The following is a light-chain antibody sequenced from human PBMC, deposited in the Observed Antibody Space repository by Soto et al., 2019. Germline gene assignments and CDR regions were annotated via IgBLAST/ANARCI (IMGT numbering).Light chain of an antibody. CDR2: EDS. CDR1: NIGSQD. V-gene: IGLV3-21*02. CDR3: QVWDRTSDHWV. Sequence: SYVVTQPPSVSVAPGQTARITCGGNNIGSQDVFWYQQKAGQAPVLVVYEDSDRPSGTPERFSGSNSETTATLTISRVEAGDEADYYCQVWDRTSDHWVFGGGTKLTVL. J-gene: IGLJ3*02.